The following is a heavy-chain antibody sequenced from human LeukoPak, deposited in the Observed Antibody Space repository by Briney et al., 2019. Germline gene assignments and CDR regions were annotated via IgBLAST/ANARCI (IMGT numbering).Heavy chain of an antibody. V-gene: IGHV3-7*03. Sequence: GGSLRLSCAASGFTFSSYSMSWVRQAPGKGLEWVANIKEDGSAKCYVDSVKGRFTISRDNAKNSLYLHMNSLRAEDTAVYYCARTYFYDSGTSSGWGQFDYWGQGTLVTVSS. J-gene: IGHJ4*02. CDR1: GFTFSSYS. CDR2: IKEDGSAK. CDR3: ARTYFYDSGTSSGWGQFDY. D-gene: IGHD3-10*01.